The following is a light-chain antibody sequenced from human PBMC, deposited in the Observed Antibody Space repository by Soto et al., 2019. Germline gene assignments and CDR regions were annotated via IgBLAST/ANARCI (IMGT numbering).Light chain of an antibody. V-gene: IGLV1-51*02. J-gene: IGLJ3*02. CDR1: SSNIGNNY. Sequence: QSVLTQPPSVSAAPGQTVTISCSGTSSNIGNNYLAWFQQLPGTAPKLLIYENNKRPSGIPDRFSASKSGTSATLGITGLQTGDEADYYCGTWDSSLSVGVFGGGTKLTVL. CDR3: GTWDSSLSVGV. CDR2: ENN.